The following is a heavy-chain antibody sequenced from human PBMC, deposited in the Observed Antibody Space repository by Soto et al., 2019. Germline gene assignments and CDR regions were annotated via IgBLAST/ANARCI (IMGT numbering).Heavy chain of an antibody. CDR3: VNRKVPDGAWFDP. J-gene: IGHJ5*02. CDR2: IYWDYSA. CDR1: CFSLITTGGG. Sequence: GPTRMLATQTLALTCTFACFSLITTGGGVAWFRQPPGKALEWRALIYWDYSARYSPSLKSRLTITKGTSEHQVVLTLTNTDPVDTSTYFYVNRKVPDGAWFDPWGQGTLVTVSS. V-gene: IGHV2-5*02.